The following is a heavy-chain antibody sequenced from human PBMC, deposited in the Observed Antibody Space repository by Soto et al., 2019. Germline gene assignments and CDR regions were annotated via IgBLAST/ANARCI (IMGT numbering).Heavy chain of an antibody. D-gene: IGHD3-10*01. J-gene: IGHJ4*02. CDR1: GVTFSSYA. Sequence: PGGSLRLSCAASGVTFSSYAMSWVRQAPGKGLEWVSAISGSGGSTYYADSVKGRFTISRDNSKNTLYLQMNSLRAEDTAVYYCAKGTRTPLLWFGELAPYFDYWGQGTLVTVSS. CDR3: AKGTRTPLLWFGELAPYFDY. CDR2: ISGSGGST. V-gene: IGHV3-23*01.